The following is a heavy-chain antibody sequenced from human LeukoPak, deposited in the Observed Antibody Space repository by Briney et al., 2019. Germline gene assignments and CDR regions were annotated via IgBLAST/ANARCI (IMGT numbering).Heavy chain of an antibody. CDR3: ARTTRHSNGYYYPYFDY. CDR1: GGSVNSGSYY. CDR2: IYSSEST. Sequence: PSETLSLTCTVSGGSVNSGSYYWTWIRQPAGKGLEWIGHIYSSESTNYNPSLKSRVTMSVDTSKNQFSLKLTSVTAADAAVYFCARTTRHSNGYYYPYFDYWGQGTLVTVSS. D-gene: IGHD3-22*01. V-gene: IGHV4-61*10. J-gene: IGHJ4*02.